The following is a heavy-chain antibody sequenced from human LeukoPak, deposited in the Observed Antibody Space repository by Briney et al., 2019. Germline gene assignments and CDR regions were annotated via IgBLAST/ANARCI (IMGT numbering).Heavy chain of an antibody. CDR2: INPNSGGT. CDR1: GYTFTGYY. D-gene: IGHD4-17*01. CDR3: ARDPQAHNTVFDP. J-gene: IGHJ5*02. Sequence: ASVKVSCKASGYTFTGYYMHWVRQAPGQGLEWMGRINPNSGGTNYAQNFQGRVTMTRDTSTSTAYMELSRLTSDDTAVYYCARDPQAHNTVFDPWGQGTLVTVSS. V-gene: IGHV1-2*06.